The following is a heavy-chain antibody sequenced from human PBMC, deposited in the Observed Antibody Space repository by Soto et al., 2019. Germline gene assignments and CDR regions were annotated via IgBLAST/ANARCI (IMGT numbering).Heavy chain of an antibody. CDR3: VRDWGVGSYAY. V-gene: IGHV3-11*01. CDR1: GFTFSDYY. CDR2: ISRSGSTI. J-gene: IGHJ4*02. D-gene: IGHD1-26*01. Sequence: QVQLVESGGGLVKPGGSLRLSCAASGFTFSDYYMSWIRQAPGKGLEWVSYISRSGSTIYYADSVKGRFTISRDKSKNSLYLQMNSLRAAGTAVYYCVRDWGVGSYAYWGQGTLFTVSS.